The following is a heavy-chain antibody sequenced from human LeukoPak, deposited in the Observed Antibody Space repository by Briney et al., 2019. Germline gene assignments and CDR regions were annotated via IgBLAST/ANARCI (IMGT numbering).Heavy chain of an antibody. J-gene: IGHJ6*02. CDR3: APGIYGGYDNYYYGMDV. CDR1: GGTFSSYA. CDR2: IIPILGIA. D-gene: IGHD5-12*01. V-gene: IGHV1-69*04. Sequence: SVKVSCKASGGTFSSYAISWVRQAPGQGLEWMGRIIPILGIANYAQKFQGRVTITADKSTSTAYMELSSLRSEDTAVYYCAPGIYGGYDNYYYGMDVWGQGTTVTVSS.